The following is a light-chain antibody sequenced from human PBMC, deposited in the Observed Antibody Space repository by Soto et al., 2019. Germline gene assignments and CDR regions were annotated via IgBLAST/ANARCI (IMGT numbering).Light chain of an antibody. Sequence: DIQLTQSPSFLSASVGDRVTITCRASQAINNFLAWYQQESGEAPKLLIHSASSLQSGVPSRFSGSGSGTEFTLTINSLQPEDSATYYCQHLNGYPSFGQGTKLEIK. J-gene: IGKJ2*01. V-gene: IGKV1-9*01. CDR3: QHLNGYPS. CDR2: SAS. CDR1: QAINNF.